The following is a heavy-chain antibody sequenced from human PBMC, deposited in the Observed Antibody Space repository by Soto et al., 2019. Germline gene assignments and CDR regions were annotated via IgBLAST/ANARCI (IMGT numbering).Heavy chain of an antibody. CDR3: ARVTFTPNWFDS. V-gene: IGHV4-30-4*01. J-gene: IGHJ5*01. CDR1: GDSISSPDYY. Sequence: SETLSLTCTVSGDSISSPDYYWSWIRQAPGKGLELIGYVYYRGSIYYTPSFESRVSISIDTSKNQFSLRLTSVTAADSAVYFCARVTFTPNWFDSWGQGILVTVSS. CDR2: VYYRGSI. D-gene: IGHD3-16*01.